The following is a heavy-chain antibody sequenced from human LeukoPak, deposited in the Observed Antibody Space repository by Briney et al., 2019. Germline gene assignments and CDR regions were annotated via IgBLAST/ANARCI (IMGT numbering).Heavy chain of an antibody. CDR2: ISDRGKT. CDR1: GITFSSYD. Sequence: PGGSLTLSCVASGITFSSYDMSWVRQAPGKGLEWISAISDRGKTDYADSVKGRFTISRDKSKNTLYLQLSSLRADDTAIYYCAKLPTIFGVADSFDIWGQGTLVTVSS. D-gene: IGHD3-3*01. V-gene: IGHV3-23*01. J-gene: IGHJ3*02. CDR3: AKLPTIFGVADSFDI.